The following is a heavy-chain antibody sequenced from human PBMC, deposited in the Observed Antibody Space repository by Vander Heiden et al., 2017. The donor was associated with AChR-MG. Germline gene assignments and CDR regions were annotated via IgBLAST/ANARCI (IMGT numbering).Heavy chain of an antibody. CDR2: ISYDGSNK. V-gene: IGHV3-30*18. CDR3: AKWAGYCSSTSCYVGPFDY. CDR1: GFTFSSYG. Sequence: QVQLVESGGGVVQPGRSLRLPCAASGFTFSSYGMPWVRQAPGKGLEWVAVISYDGSNKYYADSVKGRFTISRDNSKNTLYLQMNSLRAEDTAVYYCAKWAGYCSSTSCYVGPFDYWGQGTLVTVSS. J-gene: IGHJ4*02. D-gene: IGHD2-2*01.